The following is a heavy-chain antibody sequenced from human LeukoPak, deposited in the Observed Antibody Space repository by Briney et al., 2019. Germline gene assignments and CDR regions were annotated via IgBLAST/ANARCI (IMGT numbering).Heavy chain of an antibody. V-gene: IGHV3-30-3*01. CDR2: ISYDGNIK. J-gene: IGHJ4*02. Sequence: GGSLRLSCAASGFTFRSYAIHWVRQAPGKGLEWMAFISYDGNIKYYADSVKGRFSISRDNSKNTLSLQMNSLRGEDTAVYYCARGLTAMVPRDDYWGQGTLVTVSS. D-gene: IGHD5-18*01. CDR1: GFTFRSYA. CDR3: ARGLTAMVPRDDY.